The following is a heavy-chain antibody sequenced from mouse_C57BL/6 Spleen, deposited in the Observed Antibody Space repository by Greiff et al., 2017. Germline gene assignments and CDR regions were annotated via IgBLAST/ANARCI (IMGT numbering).Heavy chain of an antibody. V-gene: IGHV1-69*01. D-gene: IGHD4-1*01. CDR2: IDPSDSYT. CDR1: GYTFTSYW. Sequence: VQLQQPGAELVMPGASVKLSCKASGYTFTSYWMHWVKQRPGQGLEWIGEIDPSDSYTNYNQKFKGKATLTVDKSSSTAYMQLSSLTSEDSAVYYCARTGGRAMDYWGQGTSVTVSS. J-gene: IGHJ4*01. CDR3: ARTGGRAMDY.